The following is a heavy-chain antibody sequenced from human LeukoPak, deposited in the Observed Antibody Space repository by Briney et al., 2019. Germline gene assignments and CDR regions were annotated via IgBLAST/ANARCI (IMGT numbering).Heavy chain of an antibody. CDR2: IYSGGST. CDR1: GFTVSSNY. V-gene: IGHV3-53*01. D-gene: IGHD2-15*01. CDR3: AKNVVVVADTSNWFDP. J-gene: IGHJ5*02. Sequence: GGSLRLSCAASGFTVSSNYMSWVRQAPGKGLEWVSVIYSGGSTYYADSVKGRFTISRDNSKNTLYLQMNSLRAEDTAVYYCAKNVVVVADTSNWFDPWGQGTLVTVSS.